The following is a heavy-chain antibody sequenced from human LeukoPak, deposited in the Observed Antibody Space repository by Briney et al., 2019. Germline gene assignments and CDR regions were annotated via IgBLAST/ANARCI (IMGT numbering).Heavy chain of an antibody. V-gene: IGHV3-23*01. CDR3: ARERGLYGGNLDDAFDI. D-gene: IGHD4-23*01. J-gene: IGHJ3*02. CDR2: ISGSGGST. Sequence: GGSLRLSCAASGFTFSSYAMSWVRQAPGKGLEWVSAISGSGGSTYYADSVKGRFTISRDNSKNTLYLQMNSLRAEDTAVYYCARERGLYGGNLDDAFDIWGQGTMVTVSS. CDR1: GFTFSSYA.